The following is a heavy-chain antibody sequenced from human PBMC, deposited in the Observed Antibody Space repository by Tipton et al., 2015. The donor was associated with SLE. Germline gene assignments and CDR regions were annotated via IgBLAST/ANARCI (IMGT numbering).Heavy chain of an antibody. V-gene: IGHV4-30-2*01. CDR1: GGSISSGDYY. J-gene: IGHJ4*02. CDR2: IYHSGST. Sequence: TLSLTCTVSGGSISSGDYYWSWIRQPPGKGLEWIGYIYHSGSTYYNPSLKSRVTISVDRSKNQFSLKLSSVTAADTAVYYCAREGGSSGFSYYFDYWGQGTLVTVSS. D-gene: IGHD6-19*01. CDR3: AREGGSSGFSYYFDY.